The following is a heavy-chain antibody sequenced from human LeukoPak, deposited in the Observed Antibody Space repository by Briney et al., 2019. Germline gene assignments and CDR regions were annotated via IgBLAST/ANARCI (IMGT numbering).Heavy chain of an antibody. CDR3: TAAGVGATTRNYYYYGMDV. D-gene: IGHD1-26*01. J-gene: IGHJ6*02. Sequence: PGGSLRLSCAASGFTFDDYAMHWARQAPGKGLEWVGRIKSKTDGGTTDYAAPVKGRFTISRDDSKNTLYLQMNSLKTEDTAVYYCTAAGVGATTRNYYYYGMDVWGQGTTVTVSS. V-gene: IGHV3-15*01. CDR1: GFTFDDYA. CDR2: IKSKTDGGTT.